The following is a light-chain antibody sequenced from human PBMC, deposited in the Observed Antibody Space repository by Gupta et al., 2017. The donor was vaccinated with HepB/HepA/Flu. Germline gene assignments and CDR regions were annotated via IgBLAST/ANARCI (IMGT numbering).Light chain of an antibody. Sequence: EIVLTLSPGTLSLSPGERATLSCRASQCVSSSYLGGYQQKPGQAPRLPIYGASSRATGIPDRFSGRGSGTDFTLTISRLEPEDFAVYYCQQYGTSPRMFGQGTKVEIK. V-gene: IGKV3-20*01. CDR3: QQYGTSPRM. CDR2: GAS. CDR1: QCVSSSY. J-gene: IGKJ1*01.